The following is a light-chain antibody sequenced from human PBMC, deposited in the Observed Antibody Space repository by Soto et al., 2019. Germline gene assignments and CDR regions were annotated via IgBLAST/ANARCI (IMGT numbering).Light chain of an antibody. V-gene: IGLV2-14*01. CDR3: SSYTSSSTLVV. CDR1: SSDVGGYNY. J-gene: IGLJ2*01. Sequence: QSVLTQPASVSGSPGQSITISCTGTSSDVGGYNYVSWYQQHPGKAPKLMIYEVSNRPSGVSNRFSGSKSGNTASLTISWLQAEDEADYYCSSYTSSSTLVVFGGGTKVTVL. CDR2: EVS.